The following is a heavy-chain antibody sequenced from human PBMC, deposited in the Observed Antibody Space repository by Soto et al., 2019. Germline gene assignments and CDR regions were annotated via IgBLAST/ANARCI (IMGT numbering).Heavy chain of an antibody. D-gene: IGHD5-12*01. V-gene: IGHV1-3*01. CDR3: ARARRGYSGYDQGYYYYGMDV. CDR2: INAGNGNT. Sequence: ASVKVSCKASGYTFTSYAMHWVRQAPGQRLEWMGWINAGNGNTKYSQKFQGRVTITRDTSASTAYMELSSLRSEDTAVYYFARARRGYSGYDQGYYYYGMDVWGQGTTVTVSS. J-gene: IGHJ6*02. CDR1: GYTFTSYA.